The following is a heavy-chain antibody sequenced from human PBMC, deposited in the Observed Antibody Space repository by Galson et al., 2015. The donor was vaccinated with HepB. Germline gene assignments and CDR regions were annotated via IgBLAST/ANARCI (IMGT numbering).Heavy chain of an antibody. Sequence: SLRLSCAASGFTFSSYAMHWVRQAPGKGLEWVAVIWYDGSNKFYGDSVKGRFTISRDNSKNTLFLQMNSLRVEDTAVYYCARDVRIAATGTTQPWGMDVWGQGTTVTVSS. CDR3: ARDVRIAATGTTQPWGMDV. CDR2: IWYDGSNK. CDR1: GFTFSSYA. D-gene: IGHD6-13*01. V-gene: IGHV3-33*08. J-gene: IGHJ6*02.